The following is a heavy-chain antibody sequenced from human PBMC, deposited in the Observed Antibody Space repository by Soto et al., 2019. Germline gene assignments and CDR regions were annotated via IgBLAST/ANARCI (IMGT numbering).Heavy chain of an antibody. Sequence: QVQLQESGPGLVKPSQTLSLTCTVSGGSISSGDYYWSWIRQPPGKGLEWIGYIYYSGSTYYNPSLKSRVTTSVDTSKNQFSLKLSSVTAADTAVYYCARSYYDYVWGSYRYLDLQFDYWGQGPLVTVSS. CDR3: ARSYYDYVWGSYRYLDLQFDY. V-gene: IGHV4-30-4*01. D-gene: IGHD3-16*02. CDR1: GGSISSGDYY. J-gene: IGHJ4*02. CDR2: IYYSGST.